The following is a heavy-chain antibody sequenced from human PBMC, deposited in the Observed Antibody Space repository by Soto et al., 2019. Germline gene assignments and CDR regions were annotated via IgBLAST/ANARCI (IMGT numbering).Heavy chain of an antibody. V-gene: IGHV3-33*01. Sequence: VQLVESGGGVVQPGRSLRLSCAASGFTFSSYGMHWVRQAPGKGLEWVALIWYDGSHKYYADSVKGRFTISRDNSKNTLYLQMNSLRAEDTAVYYCARDGDFLVRGVTDYYFDYWGQGTLVTVSS. J-gene: IGHJ4*02. CDR1: GFTFSSYG. CDR3: ARDGDFLVRGVTDYYFDY. D-gene: IGHD3-10*01. CDR2: IWYDGSHK.